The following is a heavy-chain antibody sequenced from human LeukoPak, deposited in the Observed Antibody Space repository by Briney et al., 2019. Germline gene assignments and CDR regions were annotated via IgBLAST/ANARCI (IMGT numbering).Heavy chain of an antibody. Sequence: ASVKVSCKASGYTFTSYAMHWVRQAPGQRLEWVGWINAGNGNTKYSQKFQGRVTITRDTSASTAYMELSSLRSEDTAVYYCALLTSSSWYYFDYWGQGTLVTVSS. D-gene: IGHD6-13*01. CDR1: GYTFTSYA. J-gene: IGHJ4*02. V-gene: IGHV1-3*01. CDR2: INAGNGNT. CDR3: ALLTSSSWYYFDY.